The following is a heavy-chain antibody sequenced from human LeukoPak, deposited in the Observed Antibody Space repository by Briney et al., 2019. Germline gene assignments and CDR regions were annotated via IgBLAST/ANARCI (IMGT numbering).Heavy chain of an antibody. Sequence: PGGSLRLSCAASGFTFDNYAMHWVRQAPGKGLEWVSLISWDGGSTYYADSVKGRFAISRDNNKNSLYLQMNSLRTEDSAVYYCAKANILDFYYYYIDVWGKGTTVTVSS. V-gene: IGHV3-43D*03. D-gene: IGHD5-12*01. J-gene: IGHJ6*03. CDR2: ISWDGGST. CDR1: GFTFDNYA. CDR3: AKANILDFYYYYIDV.